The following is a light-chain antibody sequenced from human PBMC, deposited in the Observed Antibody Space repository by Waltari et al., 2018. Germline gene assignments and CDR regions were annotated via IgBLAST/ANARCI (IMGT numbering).Light chain of an antibody. CDR2: CAS. Sequence: IVLTQSPGTLSLPPGGPATLSCKASSSVVLSKLAWYQQKPGQGPRLLLHCASNRAAGIPDRFSGSGSETDFTLTISRLEPEDVGTYYCQQYGTSGFPFGPGTKVEI. CDR3: QQYGTSGFP. J-gene: IGKJ3*01. V-gene: IGKV3-20*01. CDR1: SSVVLSK.